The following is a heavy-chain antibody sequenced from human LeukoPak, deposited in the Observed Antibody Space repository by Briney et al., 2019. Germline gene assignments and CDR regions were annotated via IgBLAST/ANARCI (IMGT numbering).Heavy chain of an antibody. J-gene: IGHJ4*02. V-gene: IGHV3-74*01. D-gene: IGHD6-13*01. CDR2: INGDGSST. CDR1: GFTFSSYW. CDR3: ARVTDSSSWVIAY. Sequence: PGGSLRLSCAASGFTFSSYWMHWVRQAPGKGLVWVSRINGDGSSTNYADSVRGRFTISRDNAKNTLYLQMNSLRAEDTAVYYCARVTDSSSWVIAYWGQGTLVTVSS.